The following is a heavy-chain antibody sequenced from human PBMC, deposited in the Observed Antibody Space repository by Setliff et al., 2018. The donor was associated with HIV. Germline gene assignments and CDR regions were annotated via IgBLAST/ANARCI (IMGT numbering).Heavy chain of an antibody. CDR2: IYTSGST. Sequence: SETLSLTCTVSGGSISNRYWSWIRETPGKGLEWIGYIYTSGSTNYNPSLKSRVTISVDTSKNQFSLKLRSVTAADTAVYYCEVAGQWGQGTLVTVSS. CDR1: GGSISNRY. D-gene: IGHD6-19*01. V-gene: IGHV4-4*09. CDR3: EVAGQ. J-gene: IGHJ4*02.